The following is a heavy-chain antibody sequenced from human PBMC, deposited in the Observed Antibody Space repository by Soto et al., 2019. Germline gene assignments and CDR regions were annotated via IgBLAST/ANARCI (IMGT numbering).Heavy chain of an antibody. Sequence: QVQLVQSGAEVKKPGSSVKVSCKASGGTFSTSAISWVRQAPGQGLEWVGGIMPVFPTPDYAQNFQGRVTITADESTTTAYLELTSLRADDTAVYYCARDNDRLQLGGNYYYILDVGGQGTAITVSS. CDR1: GGTFSTSA. J-gene: IGHJ6*02. CDR3: ARDNDRLQLGGNYYYILDV. CDR2: IMPVFPTP. V-gene: IGHV1-69*12. D-gene: IGHD1-1*01.